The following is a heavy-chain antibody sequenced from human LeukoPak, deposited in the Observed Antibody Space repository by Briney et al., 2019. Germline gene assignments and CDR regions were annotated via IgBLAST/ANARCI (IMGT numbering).Heavy chain of an antibody. V-gene: IGHV4-34*01. D-gene: IGHD4-17*01. CDR3: ARGTVIEY. J-gene: IGHJ4*02. Sequence: SETLSLICAVYGGSFSGYYCSWIRQPPGKGLEWIGEINHSGSTNYNPSLKSRVTISIDTSKNQFSLKLTSVTAADTAVYYCARGTVIEYWGQGTLVTVSS. CDR1: GGSFSGYY. CDR2: INHSGST.